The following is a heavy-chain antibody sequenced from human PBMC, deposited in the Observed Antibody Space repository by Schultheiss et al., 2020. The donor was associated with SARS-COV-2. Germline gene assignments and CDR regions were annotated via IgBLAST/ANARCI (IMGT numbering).Heavy chain of an antibody. J-gene: IGHJ4*02. CDR2: IRSKANSYAT. D-gene: IGHD3-3*01. CDR3: TSSYYDFWSGSSF. CDR1: GFTFSGSA. V-gene: IGHV3-73*01. Sequence: GGSLRLSCAASGFTFSGSAMHWVRQASGKGLEWVGRIRSKANSYATAYAASVKGRFTISRDDSKNTAYLQMNSLKTEDTAVYYCTSSYYDFWSGSSFWGQGTLVTVSS.